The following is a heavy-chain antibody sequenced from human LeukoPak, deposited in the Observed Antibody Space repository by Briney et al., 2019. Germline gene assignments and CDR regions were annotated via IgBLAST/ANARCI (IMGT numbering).Heavy chain of an antibody. CDR2: IYPGDSDT. CDR3: ARQYYYGSGSYGPGDY. CDR1: GYSFTSYW. Sequence: GESLKISCKGSGYSFTSYWIGWVRQMPGKGLECMGIIYPGDSDTRYSPSFQGQVTISADKSISTAYLQWSSLKASDTAMYYCARQYYYGSGSYGPGDYWGQGTLVTVSS. V-gene: IGHV5-51*01. J-gene: IGHJ4*02. D-gene: IGHD3-10*01.